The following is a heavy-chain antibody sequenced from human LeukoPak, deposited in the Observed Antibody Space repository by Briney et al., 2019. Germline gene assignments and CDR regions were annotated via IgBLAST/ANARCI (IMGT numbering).Heavy chain of an antibody. J-gene: IGHJ4*02. V-gene: IGHV3-33*08. CDR1: GLTFSTYA. CDR3: ASDGIAVDRGIGYFDY. Sequence: GGSLRLSCAASGLTFSTYAMSWVRQAPGKGLEWVAVIWYDGSNKYYADSVKGRFTISRDNSENTLYLQMNSLRAEDTALYYCASDGIAVDRGIGYFDYWGQGTLVTVSS. CDR2: IWYDGSNK. D-gene: IGHD6-13*01.